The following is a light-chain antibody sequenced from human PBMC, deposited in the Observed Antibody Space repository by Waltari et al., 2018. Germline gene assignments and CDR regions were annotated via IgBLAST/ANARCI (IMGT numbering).Light chain of an antibody. V-gene: IGKV2-28*01. Sequence: DIVMTQSPLSLSVTPGEPASISCTSSQSLLHSSGNTFLDCYLQKPGQSPQLLIYLVSNRASGVPERFSGSGSGTDFTLKISRVEAENVGVYFCMQARQTPWTFGQGTKVEIK. CDR1: QSLLHSSGNTF. J-gene: IGKJ1*01. CDR2: LVS. CDR3: MQARQTPWT.